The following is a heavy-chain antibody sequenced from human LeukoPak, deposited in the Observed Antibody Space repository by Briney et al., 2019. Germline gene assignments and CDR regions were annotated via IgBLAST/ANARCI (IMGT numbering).Heavy chain of an antibody. D-gene: IGHD2-15*01. CDR2: INHSGST. CDR3: ARGKRGAHRVFDY. J-gene: IGHJ4*02. Sequence: PSETLSLTCAVYGGSFSGYYWSWIRQPPGKGLEWIGEINHSGSTNYNPSLKSRVTISVDTSKNRFSLKLSSVTAADTAVYYCARGKRGAHRVFDYWGQGTLVTVSS. V-gene: IGHV4-34*01. CDR1: GGSFSGYY.